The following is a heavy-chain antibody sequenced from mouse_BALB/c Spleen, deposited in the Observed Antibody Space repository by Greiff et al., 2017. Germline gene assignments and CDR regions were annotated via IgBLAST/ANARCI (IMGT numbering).Heavy chain of an antibody. J-gene: IGHJ2*01. Sequence: EVKLVESGGGLVKPGGSLELSCAASGFTFSSYAMSWVRQSPEKRLEWVAEISSGGSYTYYPDTVTGRFTISRDNAKNTLYLEMSSLRSEDTAMYYCARDFHYYGSSYFDYWGQGTTLTVSS. V-gene: IGHV5-9-4*01. CDR1: GFTFSSYA. CDR3: ARDFHYYGSSYFDY. CDR2: ISSGGSYT. D-gene: IGHD1-1*01.